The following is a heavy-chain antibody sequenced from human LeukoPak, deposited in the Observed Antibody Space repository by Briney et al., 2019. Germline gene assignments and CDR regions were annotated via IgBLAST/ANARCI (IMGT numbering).Heavy chain of an antibody. V-gene: IGHV4-39*07. CDR1: GGSISSSSYY. Sequence: SETLSLTCTVSGGSISSSSYYWGWIRQPPGKGLEWIGSIYYSGSTYYNPSLKSRVTISVDTSKNQFSLKLSSVTAADTAVYYCARDPLTYYYGSGRTLFDYWGQGTLVTVSS. J-gene: IGHJ4*02. D-gene: IGHD3-10*01. CDR3: ARDPLTYYYGSGRTLFDY. CDR2: IYYSGST.